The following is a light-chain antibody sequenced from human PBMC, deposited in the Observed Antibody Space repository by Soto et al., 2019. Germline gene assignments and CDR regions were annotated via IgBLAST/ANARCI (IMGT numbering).Light chain of an antibody. Sequence: DIQMTQSPSSLSASVGDRVTITCQASQDISNYLNWYQQKPGKAPKLLIYDASNLETGVPSRFSGSGSGTDFTFTISSMHPEDTATYYCQQYDNVPLTFGGGTKVEIK. CDR2: DAS. J-gene: IGKJ4*01. CDR1: QDISNY. CDR3: QQYDNVPLT. V-gene: IGKV1-33*01.